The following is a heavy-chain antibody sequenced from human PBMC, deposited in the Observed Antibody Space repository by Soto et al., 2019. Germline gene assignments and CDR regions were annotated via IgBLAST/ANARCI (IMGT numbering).Heavy chain of an antibody. CDR3: ARDGVRTIFGVVNFYGMDV. V-gene: IGHV3-33*01. D-gene: IGHD3-3*01. J-gene: IGHJ6*02. CDR1: GFTFSSYG. CDR2: IWYDGSNK. Sequence: QVQLVESGGGVVQPGRSLRLSCAASGFTFSSYGMHWVRQAPGKGLEWVAVIWYDGSNKYYADSVKGRFTISRDNSKNTLNLQMNSLRAADTAVYYCARDGVRTIFGVVNFYGMDVWGQGTTVTVSS.